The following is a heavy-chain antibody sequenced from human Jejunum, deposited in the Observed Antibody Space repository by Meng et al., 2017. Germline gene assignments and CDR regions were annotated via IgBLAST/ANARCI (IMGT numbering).Heavy chain of an antibody. CDR3: AREWSGSYRHFDY. Sequence: AELQGSGPGLLKPPGTLSLTCAVFGGSISTSDWWSWVRQPPGKGLEWIGEIHHSGSTNYNPSLKSRVTISVDKSKNQFSLKLNSVTAADTAVYYCAREWSGSYRHFDYWGQGTLVTVSS. CDR1: GGSISTSDW. CDR2: IHHSGST. D-gene: IGHD1-26*01. J-gene: IGHJ4*02. V-gene: IGHV4-4*03.